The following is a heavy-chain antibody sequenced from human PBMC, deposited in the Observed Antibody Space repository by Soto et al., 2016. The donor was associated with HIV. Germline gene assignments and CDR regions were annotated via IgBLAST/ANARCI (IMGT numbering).Heavy chain of an antibody. V-gene: IGHV3-48*03. D-gene: IGHD4-17*01. Sequence: EVQLVESGGGSVQPGGSLRLSCEASGLPFRSYVMNWVRQAPGKGLEWISYISSSGSIKHYADSVKGRFTISRDKAKNSLFLQMNSLRVDDTAVYYCVRRSNTVTTAYWYFDLWGRGTLVTVSS. CDR3: VRRSNTVTTAYWYFDL. J-gene: IGHJ2*01. CDR2: ISSSGSIK. CDR1: GLPFRSYV.